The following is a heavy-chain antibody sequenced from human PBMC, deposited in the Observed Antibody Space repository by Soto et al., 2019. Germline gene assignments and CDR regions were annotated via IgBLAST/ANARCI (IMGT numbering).Heavy chain of an antibody. CDR2: ISSSSSYI. D-gene: IGHD3-22*01. V-gene: IGHV3-21*01. CDR1: GFTFSSYS. CDR3: ARDANYYDSSGYYP. Sequence: GGSLRLSCAASGFTFSSYSMNWVRQAPGKGLEWVSSISSSSSYIYYADSVKGQFTISRDSAKNSLYLQMNSLRAEDTAVYYRARDANYYDSSGYYPWGQGTLVTVSS. J-gene: IGHJ5*02.